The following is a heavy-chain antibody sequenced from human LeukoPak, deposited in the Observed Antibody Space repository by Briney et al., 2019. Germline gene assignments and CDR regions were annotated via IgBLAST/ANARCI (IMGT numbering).Heavy chain of an antibody. J-gene: IGHJ4*02. CDR3: ARDSIVATTPLDY. CDR1: GFTFSSYE. Sequence: PGGSLRLSCAASGFTFSSYEMNWARQAPGKGLEWVSYISSSGSTIYYADSVKGRFTISRDNAKNSLYLQMNSLRAEDTAVYYCARDSIVATTPLDYWGQGTLVTVSS. V-gene: IGHV3-48*03. D-gene: IGHD5-12*01. CDR2: ISSSGSTI.